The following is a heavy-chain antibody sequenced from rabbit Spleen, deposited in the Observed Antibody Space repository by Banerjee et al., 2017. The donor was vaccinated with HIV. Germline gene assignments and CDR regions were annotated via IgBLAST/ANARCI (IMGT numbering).Heavy chain of an antibody. CDR3: AREGWIDFNYPLGYFVL. V-gene: IGHV1S7*01. J-gene: IGHJ4*01. CDR2: IVPIFGVT. D-gene: IGHD7-1*01. CDR1: GFDFSTYS. Sequence: QLVESGGGLVQPGGSLKLSCKASGFDFSTYSMSWVRQAPGKGLEWIGYIVPIFGVTYFADWVNGRFTISSHNAQNTLYLQLNSLTAADTATYFCAREGWIDFNYPLGYFVLWGPGTLVTVS.